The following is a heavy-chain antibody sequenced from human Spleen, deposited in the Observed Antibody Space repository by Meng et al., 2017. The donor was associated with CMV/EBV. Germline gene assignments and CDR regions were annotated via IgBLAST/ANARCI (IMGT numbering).Heavy chain of an antibody. Sequence: ASVKVSCKASGYTFTAHYFHWVRQAPGQGLEWMGWISAYNGNTNYAQKLQGRVTMTTDTSTSTAYMELRSLRSDDTAVYYCARVSSGPTIWNYYYYYGMDVWGQGTTVTVSS. CDR2: ISAYNGNT. CDR1: GYTFTAHY. CDR3: ARVSSGPTIWNYYYYYGMDV. J-gene: IGHJ6*02. V-gene: IGHV1-18*04. D-gene: IGHD3-3*01.